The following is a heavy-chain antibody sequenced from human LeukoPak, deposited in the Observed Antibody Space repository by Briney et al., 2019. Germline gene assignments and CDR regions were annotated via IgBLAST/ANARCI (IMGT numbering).Heavy chain of an antibody. Sequence: PGGSLRLSCAASGSTFSSYWVAWVRQAPGKGLEWVANIKQDGSEKYYVDSVKGRFTISRDNARNSLYLQMNSLRAEDTAVYYCARSASYCTNTSCSYYYYYYMDVWGKGTTVTVSS. CDR1: GSTFSSYW. J-gene: IGHJ6*03. V-gene: IGHV3-7*01. CDR3: ARSASYCTNTSCSYYYYYYMDV. D-gene: IGHD2-2*01. CDR2: IKQDGSEK.